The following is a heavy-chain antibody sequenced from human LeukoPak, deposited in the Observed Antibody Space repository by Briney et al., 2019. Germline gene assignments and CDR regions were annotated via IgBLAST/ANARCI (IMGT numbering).Heavy chain of an antibody. CDR2: ISAYSGNT. D-gene: IGHD6-19*01. Sequence: ASVKVSCKASGYIFTSYGISWVRQAPGEGLEWMGWISAYSGNTHYGQNLQGRVTMTTDTSTSTAYMELSSLRSEDTAVYYCASPVAGTLSSLKYYFDYWGQGTLVTVSS. V-gene: IGHV1-18*01. J-gene: IGHJ4*02. CDR3: ASPVAGTLSSLKYYFDY. CDR1: GYIFTSYG.